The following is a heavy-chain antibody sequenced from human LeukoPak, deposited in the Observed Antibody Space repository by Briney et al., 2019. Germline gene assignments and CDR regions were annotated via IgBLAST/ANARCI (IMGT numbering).Heavy chain of an antibody. CDR1: GGTFSSYA. V-gene: IGHV1-69*05. CDR3: AKHYDILTGYFDY. CDR2: IIPIFGTA. D-gene: IGHD3-9*01. Sequence: ASVKVSCKASGGTFSSYAISWVRQAPGQGLEWMGGIIPIFGTANYAQKFQGRVTITTDESTSTAYMELSSLRSEDTAVYYCAKHYDILTGYFDYWGQGTLATVSS. J-gene: IGHJ4*02.